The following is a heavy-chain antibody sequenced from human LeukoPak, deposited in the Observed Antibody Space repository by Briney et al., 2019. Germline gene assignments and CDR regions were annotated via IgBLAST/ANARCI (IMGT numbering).Heavy chain of an antibody. J-gene: IGHJ3*02. CDR3: ARTMYSSGWYAGNAFDI. Sequence: SVTVSCTASGGTFSSYAISWVRQAPGQGLEWMGGIIPIFGTANYAQKFQGRVTITADKSTSTAYMELSSLRSEDTAVYYCARTMYSSGWYAGNAFDIWGQGTMVTVSS. D-gene: IGHD6-19*01. CDR2: IIPIFGTA. V-gene: IGHV1-69*06. CDR1: GGTFSSYA.